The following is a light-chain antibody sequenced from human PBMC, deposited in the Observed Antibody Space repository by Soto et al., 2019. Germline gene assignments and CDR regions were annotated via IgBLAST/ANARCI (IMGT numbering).Light chain of an antibody. Sequence: EIVMTQSPGTLSLSPGEGVTLSCRASQSVTVNSLAWYQQKPGQTPKLLIYAASTRAAAVPDRFTGSGSGTDFALTISRLEPEDFAVYYCQQYGDSPLTFGPGTKVDIK. CDR3: QQYGDSPLT. CDR1: QSVTVNS. V-gene: IGKV3-20*01. J-gene: IGKJ3*01. CDR2: AAS.